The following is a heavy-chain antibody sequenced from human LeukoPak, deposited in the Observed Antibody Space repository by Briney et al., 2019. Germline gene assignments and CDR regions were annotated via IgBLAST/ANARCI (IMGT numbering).Heavy chain of an antibody. V-gene: IGHV4-59*01. CDR2: IYYSGST. CDR3: ARDQGYGMDI. CDR1: GGSISSYY. J-gene: IGHJ6*02. Sequence: SETLSLTCTVSGGSISSYYWSWIRQPPGKGLEWIGYIYYSGSTNYNPSLKSRVTISVDTSKNQFSLNLSSVTAADTAVYYCARDQGYGMDIWGQGTTVTVSS.